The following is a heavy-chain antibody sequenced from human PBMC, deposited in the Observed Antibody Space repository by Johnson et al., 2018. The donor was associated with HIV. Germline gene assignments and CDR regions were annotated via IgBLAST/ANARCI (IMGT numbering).Heavy chain of an antibody. V-gene: IGHV3-13*01. CDR3: ARVRDGRENAFNI. CDR2: IGTAGDT. Sequence: VQLVESGRGLVQPGGSLRLSCAASGFTFSSYDMHWVRQATGKGLEWVSAIGTAGDTYYPGSVKGRFTVSRDNSKNTVSLQMNSPRVEDTAVYYCARVRDGRENAFNIWGQGTMVTVS. CDR1: GFTFSSYD. J-gene: IGHJ3*02. D-gene: IGHD1-26*01.